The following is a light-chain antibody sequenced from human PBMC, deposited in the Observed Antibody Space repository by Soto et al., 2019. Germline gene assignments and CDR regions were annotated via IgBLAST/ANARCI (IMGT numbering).Light chain of an antibody. CDR1: QSVSRN. Sequence: EIVLTHSPSTLCLSPGLRSNLSCRASQSVSRNLAWYKQKPGQAPRLLIYDASNRATGIPARLSGSGSVTEFTLTISSLEPEDFAVYYCQQRSNWATFGPGTKVDIK. CDR3: QQRSNWAT. V-gene: IGKV3-11*01. CDR2: DAS. J-gene: IGKJ3*01.